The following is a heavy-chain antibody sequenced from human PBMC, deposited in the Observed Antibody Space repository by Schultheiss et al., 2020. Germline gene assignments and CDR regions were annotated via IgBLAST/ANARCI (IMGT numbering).Heavy chain of an antibody. CDR2: ISYDGSNK. D-gene: IGHD1-26*01. J-gene: IGHJ6*02. V-gene: IGHV3-30*18. CDR3: AKVGPMATNYYYYYGMDV. CDR1: GFTFSSYG. Sequence: WGSLRLSCAASGFTFSSYGMHWVRQAPGKGLEWVAVISYDGSNKYYADSVKGRFTISRDNSKNTLYLQMNSLRAEDTAVYYCAKVGPMATNYYYYYGMDVWGQGTTVTVSS.